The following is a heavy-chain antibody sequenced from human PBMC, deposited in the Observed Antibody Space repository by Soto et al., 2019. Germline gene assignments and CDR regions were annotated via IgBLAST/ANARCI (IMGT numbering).Heavy chain of an antibody. CDR1: GGSISSGGYY. CDR3: ARVRVDSGWYDY. J-gene: IGHJ4*02. CDR2: IYYSGST. V-gene: IGHV4-31*03. D-gene: IGHD6-19*01. Sequence: QVQLQESGPGLVKPSQTLSLTCTVSGGSISSGGYYWSWIRQHPGKGLEWIGYIYYSGSTYYKPSLKRRVTVSVGTSKNQFSLKLSSVTAADTAVYYCARVRVDSGWYDYWGQGTLVTVSS.